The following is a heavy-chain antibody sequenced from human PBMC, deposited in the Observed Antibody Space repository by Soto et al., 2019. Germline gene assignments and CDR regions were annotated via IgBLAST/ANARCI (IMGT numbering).Heavy chain of an antibody. CDR2: IYYSGST. V-gene: IGHV4-31*03. J-gene: IGHJ4*02. D-gene: IGHD3-3*01. CDR3: ARGATIFGVVTVFDY. Sequence: SDTLSLTCTVSGGSISSGGYYWSWIRQHPGKGLEWIGYIYYSGSTYYNPSLKSRVTISVDTSKNQFSLKLSSVTAADTAVYYCARGATIFGVVTVFDYWGQGTLVTVSS. CDR1: GGSISSGGYY.